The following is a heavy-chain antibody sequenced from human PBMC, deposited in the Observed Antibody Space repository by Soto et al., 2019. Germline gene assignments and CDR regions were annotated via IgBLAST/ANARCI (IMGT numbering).Heavy chain of an antibody. J-gene: IGHJ4*02. CDR1: GFTFSSYG. V-gene: IGHV3-30*18. D-gene: IGHD3-22*01. CDR3: AKDHYDSSGYYXY. Sequence: GGSLRLSCAASGFTFSSYGMHWVRQAPGKGLEWVAVISYDGSNKYYADSVKGRFTISRDNSKNTLYLQMNSLRAEDTVVYYCAKDHYDSSGYYXYWGQGTLVTVSS. CDR2: ISYDGSNK.